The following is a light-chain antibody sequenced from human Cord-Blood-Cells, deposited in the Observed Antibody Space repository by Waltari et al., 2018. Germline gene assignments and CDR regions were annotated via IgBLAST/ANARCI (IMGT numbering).Light chain of an antibody. CDR3: QQYNNWPPWT. Sequence: EIVMTQSPATLSVSPGERATLSCRASQGVSSNLAWYQQKPVKAPRPRIYGASTRATGIPARFSGSGAGTEFTLTISSLQSEDFAVYYCQQYNNWPPWTFGQGTKVEIK. V-gene: IGKV3-15*01. CDR1: QGVSSN. J-gene: IGKJ1*01. CDR2: GAS.